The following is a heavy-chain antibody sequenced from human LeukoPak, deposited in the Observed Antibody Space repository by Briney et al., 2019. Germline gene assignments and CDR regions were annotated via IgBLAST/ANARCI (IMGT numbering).Heavy chain of an antibody. CDR1: GYSISSGYY. CDR3: ASAGHGDSDFDY. J-gene: IGHJ4*02. D-gene: IGHD4-17*01. V-gene: IGHV4-61*02. CDR2: IYTSGST. Sequence: SETLSLTCTVSGYSISSGYYWSWIRQPTGKGLEWIGRIYTSGSTNYNPSLKSRVTISVDTSKNQFSLKLNSVTAADTAVYYCASAGHGDSDFDYWGQGTLVTVSS.